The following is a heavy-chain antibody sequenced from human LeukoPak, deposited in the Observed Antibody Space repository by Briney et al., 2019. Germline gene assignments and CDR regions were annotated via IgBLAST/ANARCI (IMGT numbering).Heavy chain of an antibody. CDR3: ARYGHEFES. CDR1: GYSINRGYY. V-gene: IGHV4-38-2*01. D-gene: IGHD4-17*01. Sequence: PSETLSLTCAVSGYSINRGYYWGWIRQPPGKGLECIGSIHHSGSIYYNPSLKSRVTISVDTSKNQFSLKLTSVTAADTAVYYCARYGHEFESWGQGTLVTVSS. CDR2: IHHSGSI. J-gene: IGHJ4*02.